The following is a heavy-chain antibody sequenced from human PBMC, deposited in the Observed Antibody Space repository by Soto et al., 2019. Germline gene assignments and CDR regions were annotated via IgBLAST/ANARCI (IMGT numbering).Heavy chain of an antibody. CDR1: GGSISDYQ. J-gene: IGHJ4*02. V-gene: IGHV4-59*01. D-gene: IGHD3-16*01. CDR2: IYYSGRT. Sequence: QVQLQESGPGLVKPSETLSLTCSISGGSISDYQWNWIRQPPGKGLEWMGYIYYSGRTNYNPSLKSRLTISLDTCTRQFTVRLRSVTAADTAVYYCARMRGMGEISPYLDCWGQGALVTVSS. CDR3: ARMRGMGEISPYLDC.